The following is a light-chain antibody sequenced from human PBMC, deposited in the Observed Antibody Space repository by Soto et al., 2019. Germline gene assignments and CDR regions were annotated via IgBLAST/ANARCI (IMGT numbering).Light chain of an antibody. V-gene: IGLV2-14*01. J-gene: IGLJ3*02. CDR3: SSYTTYDTVV. Sequence: QSALTQPASVSGSPGQSITISCTGTSSDIGSGYAYVSWYQQHPGKAPKVIIYEVRHRPSSVSSRFSGSRSGNTASLTISGLQAGDEAHYYCSSYTTYDTVVFGGGTKVTVL. CDR1: SSDIGSGYAY. CDR2: EVR.